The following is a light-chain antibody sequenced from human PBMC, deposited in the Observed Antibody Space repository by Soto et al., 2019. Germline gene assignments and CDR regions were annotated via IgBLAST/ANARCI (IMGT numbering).Light chain of an antibody. CDR1: EGLLYSDGNTY. J-gene: IGKJ2*01. Sequence: DAVLIQSPLSLPVARGQSASISCRSSEGLLYSDGNTYLNWFHQRPGQSPRRLIYKVSNRDSGVPDRFSGSGSGTDFTLKISGVEAEDVGVYYCMQGTHWPYTFGQGTKLEIK. CDR2: KVS. V-gene: IGKV2-30*01. CDR3: MQGTHWPYT.